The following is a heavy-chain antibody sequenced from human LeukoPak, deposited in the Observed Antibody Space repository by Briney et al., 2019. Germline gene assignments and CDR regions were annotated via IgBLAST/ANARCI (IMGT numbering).Heavy chain of an antibody. CDR1: GFIVSHNY. Sequence: GGSLRLSCAASGFIVSHNYMTWVRQAPGKGLEWISVIYIDGTTYYADSVKGRFTISRDQANNTLYLQMNTLRDEDTAVYYCARGPRYSFYWGQGALVSVSS. D-gene: IGHD6-13*01. CDR3: ARGPRYSFY. CDR2: IYIDGTT. V-gene: IGHV3-53*01. J-gene: IGHJ4*02.